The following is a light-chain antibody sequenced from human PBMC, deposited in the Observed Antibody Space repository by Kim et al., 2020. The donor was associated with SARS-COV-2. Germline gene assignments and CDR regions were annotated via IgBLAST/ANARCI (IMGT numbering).Light chain of an antibody. CDR2: GAS. CDR1: QSVNRW. J-gene: IGKJ1*01. CDR3: QQYITYPWT. V-gene: IGKV1-5*03. Sequence: DIQMTQSPSTLSASVGDRITITCRASQSVNRWLAWYHQKPGKAPNLLIYGASNLESGVPSRFSGSGSWTEFTLTVSSLQPDDFATYYCQQYITYPWTFGQGTKVEIK.